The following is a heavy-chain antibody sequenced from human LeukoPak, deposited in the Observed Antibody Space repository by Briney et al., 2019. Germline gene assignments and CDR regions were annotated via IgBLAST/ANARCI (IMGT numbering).Heavy chain of an antibody. J-gene: IGHJ5*02. Sequence: SETLSLTCTVSGYSISSGYYWGWIRQPPGKGLEWIGSIYHSGKAYYNPSLKSRVTISIDTSKNQFSLKLMSVTAADTAVYYCARDRIAVTDPPNWFDPWGQGTLVTVSS. CDR3: ARDRIAVTDPPNWFDP. CDR2: IYHSGKA. V-gene: IGHV4-38-2*02. D-gene: IGHD6-19*01. CDR1: GYSISSGYY.